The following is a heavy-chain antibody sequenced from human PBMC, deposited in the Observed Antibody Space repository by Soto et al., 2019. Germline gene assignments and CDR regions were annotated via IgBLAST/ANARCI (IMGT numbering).Heavy chain of an antibody. CDR3: ARDVPPNWFDS. CDR2: INNDGNDI. CDR1: GATFANYW. V-gene: IGHV3-74*01. Sequence: EVQLVESGGGLVQPGGSLRLSCEASGATFANYWMHWVRQAPGKGLVWVSRINNDGNDITYADSVKGRFTASRDNAKNMVFLLMTSLRVEDTAVYYCARDVPPNWFDSGGQGTLVTVSS. J-gene: IGHJ5*01. D-gene: IGHD3-10*02.